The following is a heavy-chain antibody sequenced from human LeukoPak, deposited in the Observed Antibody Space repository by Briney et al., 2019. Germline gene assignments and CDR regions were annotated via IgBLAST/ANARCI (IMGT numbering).Heavy chain of an antibody. CDR3: AKSGSREYYYYYYMDV. Sequence: PGRSLRLSCAASGFTFSSYGMHWVRQAPGKGLEWVAVIWYDGSNKYYADSVKGRFTISRDNSKSTLYLQMNSLRAEDTAVYYCAKSGSREYYYYYYMDVWGKGTTVTVSS. CDR2: IWYDGSNK. D-gene: IGHD2-15*01. J-gene: IGHJ6*03. V-gene: IGHV3-33*06. CDR1: GFTFSSYG.